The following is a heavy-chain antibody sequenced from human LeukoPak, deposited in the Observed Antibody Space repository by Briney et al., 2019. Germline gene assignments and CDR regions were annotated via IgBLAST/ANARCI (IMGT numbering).Heavy chain of an antibody. Sequence: TGGSLRLSCAASGVTFSGHSMHWVRQAPGKGLVWVSGISRDGTITNYADAVKGRFTISRDNAKNTLYLQMNSLRVEDTALYSCARGWYGPDSCGQGTLVTVSS. J-gene: IGHJ5*01. CDR2: ISRDGTIT. CDR3: ARGWYGPDS. D-gene: IGHD1-14*01. V-gene: IGHV3-74*01. CDR1: GVTFSGHS.